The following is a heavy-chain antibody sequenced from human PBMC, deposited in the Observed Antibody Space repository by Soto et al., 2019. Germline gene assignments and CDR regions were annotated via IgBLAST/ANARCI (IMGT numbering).Heavy chain of an antibody. CDR1: GFTFSSYA. V-gene: IGHV3-23*01. Sequence: GESLKISCAASGFTFSSYAMSWVRQAPGKGLEWVSAISGSGGSTYYADSVKGRFTISRDNSKNTLYLQMNSLRAEDTAVYYCARNKMVKADAFDIWGQGTMVTVSS. CDR3: ARNKMVKADAFDI. CDR2: ISGSGGST. J-gene: IGHJ3*02. D-gene: IGHD2-8*01.